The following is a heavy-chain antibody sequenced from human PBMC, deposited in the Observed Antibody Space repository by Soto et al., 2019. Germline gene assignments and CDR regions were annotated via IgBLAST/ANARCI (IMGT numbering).Heavy chain of an antibody. D-gene: IGHD3-10*01. CDR1: GGSFSGYY. J-gene: IGHJ4*02. CDR3: ARGPMVRGVIITKPIDY. Sequence: PSETLSLTCAVYGGSFSGYYWSWIRQPPGKGLEWIGEINHSGSTNYNPSLKSRVAISVDTSKNQFSLKLSSVTAADTAVYYCARGPMVRGVIITKPIDYWGQGTLVTVSS. V-gene: IGHV4-34*01. CDR2: INHSGST.